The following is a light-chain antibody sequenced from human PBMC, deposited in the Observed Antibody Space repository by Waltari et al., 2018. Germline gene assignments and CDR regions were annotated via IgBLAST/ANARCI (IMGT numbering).Light chain of an antibody. CDR2: NDN. CDR3: SGWDDSLNGWV. Sequence: QSVLTQSPSASGTPGQRVTISCSGSSSNIGRNIVNWYPQFPGTAPKLLIFNDNQRPSGVPDRFSGSKSGPSASLAISGLQSEDEAHYYCSGWDDSLNGWVFGGGTKLTVL. J-gene: IGLJ3*02. CDR1: SSNIGRNI. V-gene: IGLV1-44*01.